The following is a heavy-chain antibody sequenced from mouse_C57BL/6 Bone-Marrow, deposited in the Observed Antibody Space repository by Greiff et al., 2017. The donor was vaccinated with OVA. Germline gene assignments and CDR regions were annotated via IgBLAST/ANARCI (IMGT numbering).Heavy chain of an antibody. J-gene: IGHJ1*03. V-gene: IGHV1-20*01. CDR1: GYSFTGYF. CDR3: ARWTSTHGSSHWYFDV. Sequence: VQLKESGPELVKPGDSVKISCKASGYSFTGYFMNWVMQSHGKSLEWIGRINPYNGDNFYTQKFKGKATLTVDKSSSTAHMELRSLTSEDSAVYYCARWTSTHGSSHWYFDVWGTGTTVTVSS. D-gene: IGHD1-1*01. CDR2: INPYNGDN.